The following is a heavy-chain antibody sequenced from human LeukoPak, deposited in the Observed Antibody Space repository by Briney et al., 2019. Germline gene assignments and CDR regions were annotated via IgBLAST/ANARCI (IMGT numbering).Heavy chain of an antibody. CDR2: FDPEDGET. CDR1: GYTLTELS. J-gene: IGHJ4*02. Sequence: ASVKVSCKVSGYTLTELSMHWVRQAPGKGLEWMGGFDPEDGETIYAQKFQGRVTMTEDTSTDTAYMELSSLRSEDTAAYYCATDPDDYGDYEVAYWGQGTLVTVSS. V-gene: IGHV1-24*01. CDR3: ATDPDDYGDYEVAY. D-gene: IGHD4-17*01.